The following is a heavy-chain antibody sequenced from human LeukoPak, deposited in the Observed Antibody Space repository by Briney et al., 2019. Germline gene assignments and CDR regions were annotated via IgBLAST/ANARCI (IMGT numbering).Heavy chain of an antibody. D-gene: IGHD3-22*01. V-gene: IGHV3-15*01. Sequence: GGSLRLSCAASGFTFSNAWMSWVRQAPGKGLEWVGRIKSKTYGGTTDYAAPVKGRFTISRDDSKNTLYLQMNSLKTEDTAVYYCTTSSGYYPVDYWGQGTLVTVSS. CDR1: GFTFSNAW. CDR2: IKSKTYGGTT. CDR3: TTSSGYYPVDY. J-gene: IGHJ4*02.